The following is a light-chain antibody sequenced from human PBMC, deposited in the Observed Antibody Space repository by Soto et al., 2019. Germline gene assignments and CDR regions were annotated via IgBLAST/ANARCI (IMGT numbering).Light chain of an antibody. CDR3: QHYNSYSEA. J-gene: IGKJ1*01. V-gene: IGKV1-39*01. CDR2: AAS. CDR1: QSISSY. Sequence: EIQRSDAPSSLSASVVYRVTITFRASQSISSYLNWYQQKPGKAPKLLIYAASSLQSGVPSRFSGSGSGTDFTPTISSLQPEDFATYYCQHYNSYSEAFGQGTKVDIK.